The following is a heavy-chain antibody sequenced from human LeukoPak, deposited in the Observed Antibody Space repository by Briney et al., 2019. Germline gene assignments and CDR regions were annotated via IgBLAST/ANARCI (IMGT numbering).Heavy chain of an antibody. CDR1: GGSISSYY. J-gene: IGHJ4*02. V-gene: IGHV4-4*09. Sequence: PSETLSLTCTVSGGSISSYYWSWIRQPPGKGLEWIGYTYTSGSTNYNPSLKSRVTISVDTSKNQFSLKLSSVTAADTAVYYCARGYSGYTSFDYWGQGTLVTVSS. CDR3: ARGYSGYTSFDY. D-gene: IGHD5-12*01. CDR2: TYTSGST.